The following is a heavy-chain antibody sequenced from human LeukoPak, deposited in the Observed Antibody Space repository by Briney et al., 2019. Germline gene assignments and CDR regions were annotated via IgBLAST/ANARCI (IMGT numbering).Heavy chain of an antibody. CDR2: INGDGSST. CDR1: GFTFSSYW. Sequence: PGGSLRLSCAVSGFTFSSYWMHWVRQAPGKGLVWVSRINGDGSSTTYADSVKGRFTISRDNAKNTVYLEMSSLRAEDTAVYYCATLWSVTTTNLDCWGHGTLVTASP. D-gene: IGHD4-17*01. J-gene: IGHJ4*01. V-gene: IGHV3-74*01. CDR3: ATLWSVTTTNLDC.